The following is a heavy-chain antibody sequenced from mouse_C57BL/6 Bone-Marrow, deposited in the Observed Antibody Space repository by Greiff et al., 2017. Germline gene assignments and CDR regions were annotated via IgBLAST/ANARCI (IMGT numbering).Heavy chain of an antibody. Sequence: VKLVESGAELARPGASVKLSCKASGYTFTRYGISWVKQINGQGLEWIVEISTRSGNTYYNAKFKGKATLTADKSSITAYMELRSLTAEDSAVYVWAREIRRYYDVWGTGTTGTVSS. CDR2: ISTRSGNT. CDR3: AREIRRYYDV. V-gene: IGHV1-81*01. D-gene: IGHD2-4*01. CDR1: GYTFTRYG. J-gene: IGHJ1*03.